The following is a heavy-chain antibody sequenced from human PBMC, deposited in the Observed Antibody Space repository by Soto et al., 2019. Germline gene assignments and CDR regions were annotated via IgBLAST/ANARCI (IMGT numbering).Heavy chain of an antibody. D-gene: IGHD2-2*01. CDR2: IKSKTDGGTT. CDR3: TTGYCSSTSCFDYYYYGMDV. V-gene: IGHV3-15*01. CDR1: GFTFSNAW. Sequence: RLSCAASGFTFSNAWMSWVRQAPGKGLEWVGRIKSKTDGGTTDYAAPVKGRFTISRDDSKNTLYLQMNSLKTEDTAVYYCTTGYCSSTSCFDYYYYGMDVWGQGTTVTVSS. J-gene: IGHJ6*02.